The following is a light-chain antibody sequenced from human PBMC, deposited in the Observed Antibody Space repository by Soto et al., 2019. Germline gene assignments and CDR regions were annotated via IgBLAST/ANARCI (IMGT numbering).Light chain of an antibody. V-gene: IGKV1-9*01. Sequence: QLTQSPSFLSPYIGESVTITCRASQVISTSLAWYQVKPGKAPKLLIYAASTLESGVPSRFSATVSGTEFSLTITSLQPEDFATYYCQHYNSYSEAFGQGTNVDI. J-gene: IGKJ1*01. CDR2: AAS. CDR3: QHYNSYSEA. CDR1: QVISTS.